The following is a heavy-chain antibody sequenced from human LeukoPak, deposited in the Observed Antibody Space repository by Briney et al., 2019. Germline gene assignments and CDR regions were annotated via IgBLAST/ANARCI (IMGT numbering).Heavy chain of an antibody. J-gene: IGHJ4*02. V-gene: IGHV3-23*01. CDR2: ISGGGRST. CDR1: GFTFSSSG. CDR3: ARERYFDY. Sequence: GGSLRLSCAASGFTFSSSGMHWVRQAPGKGLEWVSTISGGGRSTDYADSVKGHFTISRDNSKNTLYLQMNSLRAEDTAVYYCARERYFDYWGQGTLVTVSS.